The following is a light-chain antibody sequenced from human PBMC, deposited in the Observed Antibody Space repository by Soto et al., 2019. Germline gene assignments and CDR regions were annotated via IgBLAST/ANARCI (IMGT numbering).Light chain of an antibody. J-gene: IGKJ4*01. Sequence: DIQLTKSPSFLSASIDDIVTITCRASQGISNYLAWYQQKPGKAPKLLIYSASTLQSGVPSRFSGSGSGTEYTLTISSLQPEDFATYYCQQLNSYPLTFGGGGKVDI. V-gene: IGKV1-9*01. CDR1: QGISNY. CDR2: SAS. CDR3: QQLNSYPLT.